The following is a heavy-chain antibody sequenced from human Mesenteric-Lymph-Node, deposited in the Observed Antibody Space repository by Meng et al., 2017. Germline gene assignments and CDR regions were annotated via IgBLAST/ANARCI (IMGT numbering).Heavy chain of an antibody. J-gene: IGHJ6*02. CDR1: GFSLSNARMG. D-gene: IGHD6-6*01. V-gene: IGHV2-26*01. CDR3: ARGIAARPYYYYGMDV. CDR2: IFSNDEK. Sequence: SGPTLVKPTETLTLTCTVSGFSLSNARMGVSWIRQPPGKALEWLAHIFSNDEKSYSTSLKSRLTISKDTSKSQVVLTMTNMDPVDTATYYCARGIAARPYYYYGMDVWGQGNTV.